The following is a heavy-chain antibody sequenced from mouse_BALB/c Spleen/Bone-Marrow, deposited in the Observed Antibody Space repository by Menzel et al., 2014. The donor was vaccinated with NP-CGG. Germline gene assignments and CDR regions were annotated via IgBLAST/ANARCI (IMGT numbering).Heavy chain of an antibody. CDR3: ARFITTGTMDY. CDR2: IWGGGNT. CDR1: GFSLSRYS. D-gene: IGHD1-1*01. Sequence: VHLVESGPGLVAPSQSLSITCTVSGFSLSRYSIHWVRQPTGEGLEWLGVIWGGGNTDYNSALKSRLSFSKDNSKSQVFLKMNSLQTDDTAMYYCARFITTGTMDYWGQGTSVTVSS. V-gene: IGHV2-6-4*01. J-gene: IGHJ4*01.